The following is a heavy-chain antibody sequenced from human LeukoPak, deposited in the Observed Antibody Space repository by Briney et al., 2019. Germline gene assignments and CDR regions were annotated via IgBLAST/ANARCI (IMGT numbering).Heavy chain of an antibody. CDR3: AKGLPDITMVRGLPDY. Sequence: PGGSLRLSCAASGFTFSNHWMHWVRQTPGKGLKWVSIINNSGGSTYYADSVKGRFTISRDNSKNTLYLQMNSLRAEDTAVYYCAKGLPDITMVRGLPDYWGQGTLVTVSS. J-gene: IGHJ4*02. CDR1: GFTFSNHW. V-gene: IGHV3-23*01. D-gene: IGHD3-10*01. CDR2: INNSGGST.